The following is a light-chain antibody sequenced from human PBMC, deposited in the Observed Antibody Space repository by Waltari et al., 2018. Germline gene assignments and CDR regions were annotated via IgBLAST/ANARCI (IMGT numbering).Light chain of an antibody. CDR1: SSNIGSNT. V-gene: IGLV1-44*01. J-gene: IGLJ2*01. CDR2: TNK. CDR3: AAWDDSLNVVL. Sequence: QSVLTQPPSASGTPGQRVTISCSGSSSNIGSNTVNWYQQLPGTAPKLLIYTNKQRPSGVPDRCSGSKSGTSASLAISGLQSEDEADYYCAAWDDSLNVVLFGGGTKLTVL.